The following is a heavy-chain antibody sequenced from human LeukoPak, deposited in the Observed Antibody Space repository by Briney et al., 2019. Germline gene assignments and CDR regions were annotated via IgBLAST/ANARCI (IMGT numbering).Heavy chain of an antibody. CDR3: AKDGDTSSGWYESYYMDV. CDR2: ISCDGGST. J-gene: IGHJ6*03. Sequence: PGGSLRLSCAASGFTFDDYAMYWGRQDPRKGLEWVSLISCDGGSTYYADSVKGRFTISRDNSKNSLYLQMNSLRAEDTALYYCAKDGDTSSGWYESYYMDVWGKGTTVTVSS. D-gene: IGHD6-19*01. V-gene: IGHV3-43D*03. CDR1: GFTFDDYA.